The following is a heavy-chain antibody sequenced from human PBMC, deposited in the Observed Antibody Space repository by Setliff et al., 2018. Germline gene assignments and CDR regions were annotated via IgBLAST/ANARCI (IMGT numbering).Heavy chain of an antibody. CDR2: IYTSGST. J-gene: IGHJ4*02. CDR3: ARLRGAFDY. CDR1: GGSISSGSYY. V-gene: IGHV4-61*02. D-gene: IGHD3-16*01. Sequence: SETLSLTCTVSGGSISSGSYYWSWIRQPAGKGLEWIGRIYTSGSTNYNPSLESRVTISVDTSKNQFSLRLNSATAADTAVYYCARLRGAFDYWGQGTLVTVSS.